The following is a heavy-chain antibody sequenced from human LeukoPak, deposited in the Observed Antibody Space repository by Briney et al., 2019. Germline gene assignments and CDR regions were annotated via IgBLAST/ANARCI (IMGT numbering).Heavy chain of an antibody. CDR2: INPNSGGT. D-gene: IGHD6-19*01. J-gene: IGHJ3*02. CDR3: ARVYRRGKQWLALGAFDI. V-gene: IGHV1-2*02. CDR1: GYTFTSYG. Sequence: GASVKVSCKASGYTFTSYGISWVRQAPGQGLEWMGWINPNSGGTNYAQKFQGRVTMTRDTSISTAYMELSRLRSDDTAVYYCARVYRRGKQWLALGAFDIWGQGTMVTVSS.